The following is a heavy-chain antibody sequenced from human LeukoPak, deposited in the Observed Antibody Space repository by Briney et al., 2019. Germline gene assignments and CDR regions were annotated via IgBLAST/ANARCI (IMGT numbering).Heavy chain of an antibody. Sequence: GGSLRLSCVASGFTFRSYWVHWVRQDPRKGLVWVSRINGDGRNINYADSVRGRFTISRDNAKNTLYLQMNTLGVEDTAVYYCTRDLMDYDVSTGLHHYYMDVWGQGTTVTVSS. CDR3: TRDLMDYDVSTGLHHYYMDV. V-gene: IGHV3-74*01. CDR1: GFTFRSYW. CDR2: INGDGRNI. D-gene: IGHD3-9*01. J-gene: IGHJ6*02.